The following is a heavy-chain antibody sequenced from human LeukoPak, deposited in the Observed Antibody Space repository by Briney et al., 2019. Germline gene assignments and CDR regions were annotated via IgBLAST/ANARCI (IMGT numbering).Heavy chain of an antibody. J-gene: IGHJ5*02. D-gene: IGHD3-10*01. CDR1: GGSFSGYY. Sequence: PSETLSLTCAVYGGSFSGYYWSWIRQPPGKGLEWIGEINHSGSTNYNPSLKSRVTISVDTSKNQFSLKLSSVTAADTAVYYCARLARRGTYYYGSGPSYWFDPWGQGTLVTVSS. CDR2: INHSGST. V-gene: IGHV4-34*01. CDR3: ARLARRGTYYYGSGPSYWFDP.